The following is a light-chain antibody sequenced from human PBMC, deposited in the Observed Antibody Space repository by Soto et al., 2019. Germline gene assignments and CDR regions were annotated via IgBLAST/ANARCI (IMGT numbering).Light chain of an antibody. V-gene: IGLV1-51*02. Sequence: QSVLTQPPSVSAAPGQKVIISCSGSSSSIGNNYVSWYQQLPGTAPKLLIYESNRRPLGISDRFSASKSGTSATLGISGLQSGDEADYYRGSWDNSLSGFVFGTGTKVTVL. CDR3: GSWDNSLSGFV. CDR2: ESN. J-gene: IGLJ1*01. CDR1: SSSIGNNY.